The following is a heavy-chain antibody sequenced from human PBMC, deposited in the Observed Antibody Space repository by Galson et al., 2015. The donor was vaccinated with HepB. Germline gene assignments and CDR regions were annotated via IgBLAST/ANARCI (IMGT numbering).Heavy chain of an antibody. CDR3: AKAAGWFDP. J-gene: IGHJ5*02. Sequence: FLRLSCAVSDFSFSDFYMTWIRQAPGKGLEWVCYISGSGTTTNYADSVKGRFTVSRDNTKKSLYLQMNSLRAEDTAMYYCAKAAGWFDPLGQGILVTVSS. CDR1: DFSFSDFY. CDR2: ISGSGTTT. V-gene: IGHV3-11*01.